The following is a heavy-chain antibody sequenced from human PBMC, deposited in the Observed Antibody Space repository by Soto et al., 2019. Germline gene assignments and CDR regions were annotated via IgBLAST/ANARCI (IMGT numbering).Heavy chain of an antibody. D-gene: IGHD3-22*01. Sequence: APVKVSFKASGGAFGRDAITWGRQGPGQGLEWVGRIIPIFGTTNYAQNLQGRVTISADKSTLTSYMELHSLTSDDTALYYCARDRTDSGYYTNWLDPWGQGTQVTVSS. CDR2: IIPIFGTT. CDR3: ARDRTDSGYYTNWLDP. V-gene: IGHV1-69*06. CDR1: GGAFGRDA. J-gene: IGHJ5*02.